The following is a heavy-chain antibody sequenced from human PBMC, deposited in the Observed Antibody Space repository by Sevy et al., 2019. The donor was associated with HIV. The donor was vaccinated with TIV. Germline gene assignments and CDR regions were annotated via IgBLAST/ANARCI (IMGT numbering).Heavy chain of an antibody. V-gene: IGHV1-24*01. CDR2: FDPEDGET. J-gene: IGHJ4*02. CDR3: ATTKHYYDSSGSPFDY. Sequence: ASVKVSCKVSGSTLTKLSMHWVRQVPGKGLEWMESFDPEDGETIYARKFQGRVTMTEDTSTDTAYMVLSSLRSEDTAVYGSATTKHYYDSSGSPFDYWGQGTLVTVSS. D-gene: IGHD3-22*01. CDR1: GSTLTKLS.